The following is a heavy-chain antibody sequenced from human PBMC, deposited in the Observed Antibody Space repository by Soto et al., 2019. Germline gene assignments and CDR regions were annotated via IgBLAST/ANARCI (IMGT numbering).Heavy chain of an antibody. CDR3: ARWWSGSRQGFDP. D-gene: IGHD3-3*01. V-gene: IGHV4-61*01. CDR1: GDSVNSATYY. J-gene: IGHJ5*02. CDR2: IYYSGTT. Sequence: PSETLSLTCTVSGDSVNSATYYWSWIRQPPGKGLEWIGYIYYSGTTKYNPSLKSRVTISLDTSKNQFSLNLSSVTAADTAVYYCARWWSGSRQGFDPWGQGTLVTVSS.